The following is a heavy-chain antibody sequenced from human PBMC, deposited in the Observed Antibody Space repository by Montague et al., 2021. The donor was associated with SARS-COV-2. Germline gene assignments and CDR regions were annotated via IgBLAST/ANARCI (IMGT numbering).Heavy chain of an antibody. CDR2: IYSSGTT. J-gene: IGHJ4*02. CDR1: GDSMSSGRYY. V-gene: IGHV4-61*02. D-gene: IGHD3-10*01. CDR3: ARWISRLRGVDE. Sequence: TLSLTCTVSGDSMSSGRYYWTWIRQPAGKRLEWIGRIYSSGTTNYNPSLKSRVTISVDTSKKQFSLKLRSVTAADTAVYYCARWISRLRGVDEWGQGTLVTVSS.